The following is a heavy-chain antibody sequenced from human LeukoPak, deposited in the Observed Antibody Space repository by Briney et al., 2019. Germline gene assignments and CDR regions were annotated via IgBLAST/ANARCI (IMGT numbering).Heavy chain of an antibody. V-gene: IGHV4-34*08. D-gene: IGHD5-18*01. J-gene: IGHJ4*02. Sequence: GSLRLSCAASGFTFSSYWMSWVRQPPGKGLEWIGEINHSGSTNYNPSLKSRVTISVDTSKNQFSLKLSSVTAADTAVYYCAGRDTAMGIDYWGQGTLVTVSS. CDR1: GFTFSSYW. CDR3: AGRDTAMGIDY. CDR2: INHSGST.